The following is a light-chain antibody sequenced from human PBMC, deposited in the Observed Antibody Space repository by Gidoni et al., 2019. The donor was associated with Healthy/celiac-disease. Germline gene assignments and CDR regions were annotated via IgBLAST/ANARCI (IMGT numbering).Light chain of an antibody. CDR3: NSRDSSGNHLV. V-gene: IGLV3-19*01. J-gene: IGLJ2*01. CDR2: GKN. Sequence: SSELTQDPAVSVVLGQTVRITCQGDSLRSYYASWYQQKPGQAPVLVIYGKNNRPSVIPDRFSGSSSGNTASLTITGAQAEDEADYYCNSRDSSGNHLVFGGGTKLTVL. CDR1: SLRSYY.